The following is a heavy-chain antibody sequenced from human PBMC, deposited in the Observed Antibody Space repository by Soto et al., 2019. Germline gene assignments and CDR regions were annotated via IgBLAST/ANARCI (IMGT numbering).Heavy chain of an antibody. Sequence: GSLRLSCAASGFTFSSYWMSWVRQAPGKGLEWVANIKQDGSEKYYVDSVKGRFTISRDNFKSTLYLQMNSLRAEDTAVYYCASTRGSSYDYWGQGTLVTVSS. D-gene: IGHD6-6*01. CDR2: IKQDGSEK. J-gene: IGHJ4*02. CDR3: ASTRGSSYDY. V-gene: IGHV3-7*05. CDR1: GFTFSSYW.